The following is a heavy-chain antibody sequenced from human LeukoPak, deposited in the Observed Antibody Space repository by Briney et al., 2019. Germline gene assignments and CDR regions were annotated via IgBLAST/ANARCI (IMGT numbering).Heavy chain of an antibody. CDR2: IFGSGGSP. D-gene: IGHD5-18*01. J-gene: IGHJ4*02. V-gene: IGHV3-23*01. CDR3: GKTTVGYSSGQKPAWPVDF. CDR1: GFTFGSHA. Sequence: GGSLRLSCEASGFTFGSHAMYWVRQAPGKGLEWVAGIFGSGGSPHYADSVKGRFTISRDNPRNTVYLQINSLRDDDTAVCYCGKTTVGYSSGQKPAWPVDFWGQGTLVTVSS.